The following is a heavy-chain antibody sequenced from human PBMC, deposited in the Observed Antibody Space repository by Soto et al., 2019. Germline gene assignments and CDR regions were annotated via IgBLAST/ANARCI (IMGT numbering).Heavy chain of an antibody. J-gene: IGHJ4*02. D-gene: IGHD2-15*01. CDR3: ANCTGRYCIGGSCSIDDPFDY. CDR2: ISGSAAST. CDR1: GFTFSNYA. V-gene: IGHV3-23*01. Sequence: EVHLLESGGDLVQPGGSLRLSCAASGFTFSNYAMSWVRQAPGKGLDWVSGISGSAASTFYADSVKGRFTISRDNSKNTLYLQMNSLRAEDTAGYYCANCTGRYCIGGSCSIDDPFDYWGQGNLVTVSS.